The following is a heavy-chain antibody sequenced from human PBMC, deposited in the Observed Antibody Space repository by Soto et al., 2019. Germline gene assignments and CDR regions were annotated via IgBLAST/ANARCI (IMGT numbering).Heavy chain of an antibody. V-gene: IGHV1-69*12. J-gene: IGHJ4*02. Sequence: QVRLEQSAAEVKKPGSSVKVSCKASGGTFGGYGLHWVRQAPGQGLEWMGGIVPLFAAANYAQKFQGRVTVXGXAXXGNLELHTLRPDDAAVYYWARGGSCDDHSGRSYHYTAKLDSWGQGTLVTVSS. D-gene: IGHD3-16*02. CDR3: ARGGSCDDHSGRSYHYTAKLDS. CDR1: GGTFGGYG. CDR2: IVPLFAAA.